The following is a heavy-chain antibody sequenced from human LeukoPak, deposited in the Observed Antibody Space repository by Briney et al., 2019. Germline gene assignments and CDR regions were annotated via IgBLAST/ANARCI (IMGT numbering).Heavy chain of an antibody. D-gene: IGHD3-9*01. CDR3: AKWGDYDVLTGYYVPDY. V-gene: IGHV3-23*01. J-gene: IGHJ4*02. Sequence: GASLRLSCAASGFTFSNYAMSWVRQAPGEGLEWVSAILGSGGSTYYADSVKGRFTVSRDNSKSTLYLQMNSLRAEDTALYYCAKWGDYDVLTGYYVPDYWGQGTLVTVSS. CDR1: GFTFSNYA. CDR2: ILGSGGST.